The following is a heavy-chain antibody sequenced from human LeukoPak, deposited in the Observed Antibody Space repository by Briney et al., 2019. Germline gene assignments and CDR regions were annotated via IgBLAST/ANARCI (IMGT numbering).Heavy chain of an antibody. V-gene: IGHV3-13*01. CDR3: ARSYYYDSSGYQNYYFDY. Sequence: GGSLRLSCSASGFTFSSYDMHWVRQATGKGLEWVSAIGTAGDTYYPGSVKGRFTISRDNSKSTLYLQMNSLRAEDTAVYYCARSYYYDSSGYQNYYFDYWGQGTMVTVSS. CDR1: GFTFSSYD. CDR2: IGTAGDT. J-gene: IGHJ4*03. D-gene: IGHD3-22*01.